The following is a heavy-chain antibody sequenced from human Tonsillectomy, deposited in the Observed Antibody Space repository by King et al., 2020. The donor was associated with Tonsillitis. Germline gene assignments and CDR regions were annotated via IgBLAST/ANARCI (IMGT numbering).Heavy chain of an antibody. Sequence: VQLVESGGGMVKPGGSLRLSCAASGFTFSSVWMSWVRQAPGKGLEWVGRIKSQTDGGTTDYAAPVKGRFTISRDDSQKTVYLQLNSLKTEDTALYYCTTSGWYGAFDIGGQGTRVTVSS. D-gene: IGHD6-19*01. CDR2: IKSQTDGGTT. J-gene: IGHJ3*02. CDR1: GFTFSSVW. CDR3: TTSGWYGAFDI. V-gene: IGHV3-15*01.